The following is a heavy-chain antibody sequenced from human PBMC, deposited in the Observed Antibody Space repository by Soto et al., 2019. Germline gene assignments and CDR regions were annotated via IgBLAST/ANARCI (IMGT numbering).Heavy chain of an antibody. J-gene: IGHJ4*02. D-gene: IGHD3-9*01. CDR2: IYHSGST. V-gene: IGHV4-4*02. CDR1: GGSISSSNW. CDR3: ERGMAEEQIFYYFDY. Sequence: PSETLSLTCAVSGGSISSSNWWSWVRQPPGKGLEWIGEIYHSGSTNYNPSLKNRVTISVDASKSQFYLKLRSVTAADTAVYYCERGMAEEQIFYYFDYWGQGALVTVSS.